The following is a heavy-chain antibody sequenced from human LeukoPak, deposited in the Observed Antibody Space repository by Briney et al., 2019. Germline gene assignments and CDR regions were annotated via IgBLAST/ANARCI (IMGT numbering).Heavy chain of an antibody. D-gene: IGHD4-23*01. CDR1: GFTFSSYS. J-gene: IGHJ4*02. Sequence: KPGGSLRLSCAASGFTFSSYSMNWVRQAPGKGLEWVSSISSSSSYTYYADSVKGRFTISRDNAKNSLYLRMNSLRAEDTAVYYCARATVARDTASDYWGQGTLVTVSS. CDR2: ISSSSSYT. V-gene: IGHV3-21*01. CDR3: ARATVARDTASDY.